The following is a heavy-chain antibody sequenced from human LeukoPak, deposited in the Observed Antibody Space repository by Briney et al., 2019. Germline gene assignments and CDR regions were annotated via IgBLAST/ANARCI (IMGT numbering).Heavy chain of an antibody. J-gene: IGHJ4*02. V-gene: IGHV3-48*01. CDR3: AKGLGEATAYDFDY. D-gene: IGHD3-16*01. CDR1: GFTFTEYS. CDR2: ISDRSSTI. Sequence: PGESLRLSCAASGFTFTEYSIIWVRQAPGKGLEWVSFISDISDRSSTIHYADSVKGRFTISRDNSKNTLYLQMNSLRAEDTAVYYCAKGLGEATAYDFDYWGQGTLVTVSS.